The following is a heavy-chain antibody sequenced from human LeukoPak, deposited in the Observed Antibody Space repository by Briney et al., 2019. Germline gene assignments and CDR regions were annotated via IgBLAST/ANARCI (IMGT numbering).Heavy chain of an antibody. CDR3: ASRRSYYYDSSGYMEH. J-gene: IGHJ1*01. D-gene: IGHD3-22*01. V-gene: IGHV1-69*13. CDR2: IIPIFGTA. Sequence: ASVKVSCKASVGTFSSYAISWVRQAPGQGLEWMGGIIPIFGTANYAQKFQGRVTITADESTSTAYMELSSLRSEDTAVYYCASRRSYYYDSSGYMEHWGQGTLVTVSS. CDR1: VGTFSSYA.